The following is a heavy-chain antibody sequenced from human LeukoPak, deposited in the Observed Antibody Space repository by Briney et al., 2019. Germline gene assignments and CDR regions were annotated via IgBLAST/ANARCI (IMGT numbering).Heavy chain of an antibody. Sequence: SVKVSCKASGGTFSSYAISWVRQAPGQGLEWMGGIIPIFGTANYAQKFQGRVTITADKSTSTAYMELSSLRSEDTAVYYCAARKAGCSGGSCSFYYYYYMDVWGKGTTVTVSS. J-gene: IGHJ6*03. CDR1: GGTFSSYA. D-gene: IGHD2-15*01. CDR2: IIPIFGTA. CDR3: AARKAGCSGGSCSFYYYYYMDV. V-gene: IGHV1-69*06.